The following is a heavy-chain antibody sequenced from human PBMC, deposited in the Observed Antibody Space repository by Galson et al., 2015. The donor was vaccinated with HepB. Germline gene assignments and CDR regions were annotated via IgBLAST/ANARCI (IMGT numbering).Heavy chain of an antibody. CDR2: ISYDGSNK. CDR1: GFTFSSYA. D-gene: IGHD2-2*01. Sequence: SLRLSCAASGFTFSSYAMHWVRQAPGKGLEWVAVISYDGSNKYYADSVKGRFTISRDNSKNTLYLQMNSLRAEDTAVYYCARESKYQLLSGYFDYWGQGTLVTVSS. J-gene: IGHJ4*02. CDR3: ARESKYQLLSGYFDY. V-gene: IGHV3-30-3*01.